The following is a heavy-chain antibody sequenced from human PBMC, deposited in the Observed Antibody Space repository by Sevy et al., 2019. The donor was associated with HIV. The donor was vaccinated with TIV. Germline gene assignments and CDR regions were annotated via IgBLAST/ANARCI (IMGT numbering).Heavy chain of an antibody. CDR1: GYSFTNYG. J-gene: IGHJ5*02. Sequence: ASVKVSCKASGYSFTNYGIGWVRQAPGQGLAWMGWISGYNGYTNYAQNLQGRVTMTTDTSTSTAYMELRSLRSDDTAIYYCAKEGKNIRSWFDPWGQGTLGTVSS. CDR2: ISGYNGYT. CDR3: AKEGKNIRSWFDP. D-gene: IGHD3-3*02. V-gene: IGHV1-18*01.